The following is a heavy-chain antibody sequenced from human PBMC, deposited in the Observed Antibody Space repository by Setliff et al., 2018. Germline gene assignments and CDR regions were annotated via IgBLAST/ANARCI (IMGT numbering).Heavy chain of an antibody. CDR3: AKGQGQYYDSSGYYGRVLDY. CDR2: ITFGSLSR. Sequence: PGGSLRLSCVASGSTFNAYAMSWVRQAPGKGLEWVSAITFGSLSRYYADSVKGRFTISRDNSKNTLFLEMNSLRTEDTAVYYCAKGQGQYYDSSGYYGRVLDYWGQGTLVTVSS. V-gene: IGHV3-23*01. D-gene: IGHD3-22*01. J-gene: IGHJ4*02. CDR1: GSTFNAYA.